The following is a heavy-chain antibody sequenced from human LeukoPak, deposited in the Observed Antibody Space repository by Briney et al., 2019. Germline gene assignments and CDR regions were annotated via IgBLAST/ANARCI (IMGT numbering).Heavy chain of an antibody. CDR3: ASQLFHLDGSGYSLDALDI. J-gene: IGHJ3*02. D-gene: IGHD3-22*01. V-gene: IGHV1-8*01. Sequence: ASVKVSCKASGYTFTSYDINWVRQATGQGLEWMGWMNPNSGNTGYAQKFQGRVTMTRNTSISTAYMELRSLRSEDTAVYYCASQLFHLDGSGYSLDALDIWCQGTMVTVSS. CDR2: MNPNSGNT. CDR1: GYTFTSYD.